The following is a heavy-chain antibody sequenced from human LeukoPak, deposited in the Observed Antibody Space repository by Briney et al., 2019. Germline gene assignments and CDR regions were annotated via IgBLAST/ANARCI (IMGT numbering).Heavy chain of an antibody. D-gene: IGHD1-7*01. Sequence: GGSLRLSCAASGFTFSSYWMTWVRQAPGKGLERVANIKQDGSEKYYVDSVKGRFTISRDNAENSLFLQMNSLRAEDTAVYYCATAGNYRFDNWGQGTLVTVSS. V-gene: IGHV3-7*01. CDR1: GFTFSSYW. CDR3: ATAGNYRFDN. CDR2: IKQDGSEK. J-gene: IGHJ4*02.